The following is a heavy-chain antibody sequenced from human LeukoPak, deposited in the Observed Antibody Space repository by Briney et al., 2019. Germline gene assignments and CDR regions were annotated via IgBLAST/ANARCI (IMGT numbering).Heavy chain of an antibody. V-gene: IGHV3-11*06. CDR2: ISSSSSYI. CDR1: GFTFSDYY. CDR3: ARDRYILTGYYYFDY. J-gene: IGHJ4*02. D-gene: IGHD3-9*01. Sequence: GRSLRLSCAASGFTFSDYYMSWIRQAPGKGLEWVSYISSSSSYINYADSVKGRFTISRDNAKNSLYLQMNSLRAEDTAVYYCARDRYILTGYYYFDYWGQGTLVTVSS.